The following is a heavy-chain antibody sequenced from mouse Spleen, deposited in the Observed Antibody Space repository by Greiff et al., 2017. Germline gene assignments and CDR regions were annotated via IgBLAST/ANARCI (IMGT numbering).Heavy chain of an antibody. CDR1: GFNIKDDY. CDR2: IDPENGDT. Sequence: VQLQQSGAELVRPGASVKLSCTASGFNIKDDYMHWVKQRPEQGLEWIGWIDPENGDTEYASKFQGKATITADTSSNTAYLQLSSLTSEDTAVYYCTHVYYYDGSLFDYWGQGTTLTVSS. V-gene: IGHV14-4*01. J-gene: IGHJ2*01. CDR3: THVYYYDGSLFDY. D-gene: IGHD1-1*01.